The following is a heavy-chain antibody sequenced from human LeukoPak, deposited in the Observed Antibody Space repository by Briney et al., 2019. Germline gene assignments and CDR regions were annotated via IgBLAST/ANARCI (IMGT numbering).Heavy chain of an antibody. CDR2: IYSGGST. Sequence: GGSLRLSCAASGFTFSSNYMSWVRQAPGKGLEWVSVIYSGGSTYYADSVKGRFTISRHNSKNTLYLQMNSLRAEDTAVYYCATAAPDTAMVNFDYWGQGTLVTVSS. V-gene: IGHV3-53*04. D-gene: IGHD5-18*01. CDR3: ATAAPDTAMVNFDY. J-gene: IGHJ4*02. CDR1: GFTFSSNY.